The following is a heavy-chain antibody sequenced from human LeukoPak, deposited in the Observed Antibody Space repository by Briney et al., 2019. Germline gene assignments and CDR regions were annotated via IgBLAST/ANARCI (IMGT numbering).Heavy chain of an antibody. V-gene: IGHV4-59*01. CDR2: IYDTGST. J-gene: IGHJ4*02. Sequence: PSETLSLTCTVSGGSIISYYWSWIRQPPGKGLEWIGYIYDTGSTNHNPSLKSRVTISVDTSKNQFSLKLSSVTAADTAVYYCAREVTIFGVVIKRFFDYWGQGTLVTVSS. CDR3: AREVTIFGVVIKRFFDY. CDR1: GGSIISYY. D-gene: IGHD3-3*01.